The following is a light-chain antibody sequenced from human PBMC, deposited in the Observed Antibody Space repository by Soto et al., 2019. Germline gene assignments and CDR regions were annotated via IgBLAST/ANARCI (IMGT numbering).Light chain of an antibody. CDR1: SSDVGAYNY. V-gene: IGLV2-14*01. J-gene: IGLJ2*01. Sequence: QSALTQPASVSGSPGQSITISCTGTSSDVGAYNYVSWYQQHPGKAPKVMIYEVSNRPSGVSNRFSGSKSGNTASLTISGLQAEDEADYYCSSYTSSSALVVFGGGTKLTVL. CDR2: EVS. CDR3: SSYTSSSALVV.